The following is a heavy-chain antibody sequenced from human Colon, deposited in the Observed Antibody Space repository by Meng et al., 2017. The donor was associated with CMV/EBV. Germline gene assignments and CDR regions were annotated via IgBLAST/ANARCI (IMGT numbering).Heavy chain of an antibody. D-gene: IGHD3-10*01. J-gene: IGHJ4*02. CDR2: IDHTGST. CDR3: ARGGGTPIRGVLPFDF. Sequence: QTGGAGLLKPSETLSLTCALYCGSFIPYYWSWLRQSPGKGLEWIAEIDHTGSTNYHPSLKSRVTISIDTSNSHFSLNLTSATAADTAVYYCARGGGTPIRGVLPFDFWGQGTLVTVSS. CDR1: CGSFIPYY. V-gene: IGHV4-34*01.